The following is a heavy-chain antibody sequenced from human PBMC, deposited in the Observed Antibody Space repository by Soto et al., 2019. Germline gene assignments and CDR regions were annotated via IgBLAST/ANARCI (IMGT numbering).Heavy chain of an antibody. CDR3: ARDQGGPFDY. CDR1: GGSFSTYC. D-gene: IGHD2-15*01. V-gene: IGHV4-59*01. J-gene: IGHJ4*02. Sequence: KASETLSLTCTVSGGSFSTYCWSWIRQPPGRGLEWIGYIYYSGSTNSNPSLKSRVTLSVDTSKNQFSLKLSSVTAADTAVYYCARDQGGPFDYWGQGTLVTVSS. CDR2: IYYSGST.